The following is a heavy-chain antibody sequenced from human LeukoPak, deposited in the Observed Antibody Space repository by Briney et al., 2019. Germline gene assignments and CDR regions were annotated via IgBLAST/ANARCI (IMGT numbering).Heavy chain of an antibody. V-gene: IGHV4-30-2*01. CDR1: GGSISSGGYY. CDR3: ASSAVAGGY. J-gene: IGHJ4*02. D-gene: IGHD6-19*01. CDR2: IYHSGST. Sequence: PSQTLSLTCTVSGGSISSGGYYCSWIRQPPGKGLELIRYIYHSGSTYYNPSLKSRVTISVDRSNNQFSLKLSSVTAADTAVYYCASSAVAGGYWGQGTLVTVSS.